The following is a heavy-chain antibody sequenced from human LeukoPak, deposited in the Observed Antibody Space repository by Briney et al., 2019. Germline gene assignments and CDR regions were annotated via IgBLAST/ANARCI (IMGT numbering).Heavy chain of an antibody. CDR1: GGSISSYF. J-gene: IGHJ4*02. V-gene: IGHV4-59*01. D-gene: IGHD4/OR15-4a*01. CDR2: IYYSGST. CDR3: ARGVPVDY. Sequence: SETLSLTCTVSGGSISSYFWSWIRQPPGKGLEWIGYIYYSGSTNYNPSLKSRVTISVDTSKNQFSLKLSSVTAADTAVYYCARGVPVDYWGQGTLVTVSS.